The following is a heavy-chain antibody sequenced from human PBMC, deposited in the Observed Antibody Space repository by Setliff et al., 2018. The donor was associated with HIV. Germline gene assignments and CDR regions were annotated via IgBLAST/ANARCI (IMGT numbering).Heavy chain of an antibody. CDR3: AREDGSNSHDTFEI. V-gene: IGHV4-59*01. CDR1: GGSISNDY. Sequence: PSETLSLTCTVSGGSISNDYWHWIRQSPGRGLEWIGYICYTGSTNYSPSLKSRVAMSVDSSNHQFSLKLTSVTPADTAIYYCAREDGSNSHDTFEIWGQGILVTVSS. D-gene: IGHD1-1*01. J-gene: IGHJ3*02. CDR2: ICYTGST.